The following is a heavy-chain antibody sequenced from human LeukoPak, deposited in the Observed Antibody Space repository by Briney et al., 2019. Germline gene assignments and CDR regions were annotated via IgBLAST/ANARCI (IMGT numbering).Heavy chain of an antibody. J-gene: IGHJ4*02. CDR3: ARDVPGLQYYFDY. CDR2: ISSSSSYI. D-gene: IGHD4-11*01. V-gene: IGHV3-21*01. CDR1: GFTFSSYS. Sequence: GGSLRLSXAASGFTFSSYSMNWVRQAPGKGLEWVSSISSSSSYIYYADSVKGRLTISRDNAKNSLYLQVNSLRAEDTAVYYCARDVPGLQYYFDYWGQGTLVTVSS.